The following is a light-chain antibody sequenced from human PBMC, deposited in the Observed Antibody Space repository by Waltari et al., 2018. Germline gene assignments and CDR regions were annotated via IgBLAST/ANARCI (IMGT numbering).Light chain of an antibody. J-gene: IGLJ2*01. CDR2: GNH. CDR3: QSYDTTLGGFV. V-gene: IGLV1-40*01. Sequence: QSLLTQPPSMSGAPGQSVSLSCRGSSSNIRANYDVHWYRQVAGAAPKLVIYGNHNRPTGVPARFSGSKSGTSASLAIAGLQAEDEADYYCQSYDTTLGGFVFGGGTRLTV. CDR1: SSNIRANYD.